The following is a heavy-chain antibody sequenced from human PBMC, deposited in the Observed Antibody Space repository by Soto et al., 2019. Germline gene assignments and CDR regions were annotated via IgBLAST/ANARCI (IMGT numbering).Heavy chain of an antibody. CDR1: EFTFSSYT. CDR2: LSNNGGNT. CDR3: ARECSISVAAPGY. J-gene: IGHJ4*02. Sequence: QVQLVESGGGVVQPGRSLKLSCAASEFTFSSYTMYWVRPAPGTGLEWVAGLSNNGGNTYYLDSVKGRFNISRDNSKNTRYLEMNSLRVEDTAVYYCARECSISVAAPGYWGQGTLVTVSS. V-gene: IGHV3-30-3*01. D-gene: IGHD6-19*01.